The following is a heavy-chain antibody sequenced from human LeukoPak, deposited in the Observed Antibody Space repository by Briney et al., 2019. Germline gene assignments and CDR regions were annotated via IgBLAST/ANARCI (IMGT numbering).Heavy chain of an antibody. CDR2: INPNSGGT. D-gene: IGHD5-24*01. V-gene: IGHV1-2*02. J-gene: IGHJ4*02. CDR1: GYTFTGYY. Sequence: GASVKVSCKASGYTFTGYYMHWVRQAPGQGLEWMGWINPNSGGTNYAQKFQGRVTMTRDTSISTAYMELSRLRSDDTAVYYCARNYRRGGYNLDYWGQGTLVTVSS. CDR3: ARNYRRGGYNLDY.